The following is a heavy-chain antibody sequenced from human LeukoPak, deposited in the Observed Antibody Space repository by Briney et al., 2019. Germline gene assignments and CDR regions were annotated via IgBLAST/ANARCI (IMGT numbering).Heavy chain of an antibody. Sequence: PSETLSLTCAVSGGSISSSNWWSWVRQPPGKGLEWIGEIYHSGSTNYNPSLKSRVTISVDKSKNQFSLKLSSVTAADTAVYYCARDSAYSYSSSWYRTGEAFDIWGQGTMVTVSS. CDR2: IYHSGST. CDR3: ARDSAYSYSSSWYRTGEAFDI. D-gene: IGHD6-13*01. CDR1: GGSISSSNW. J-gene: IGHJ3*02. V-gene: IGHV4-4*02.